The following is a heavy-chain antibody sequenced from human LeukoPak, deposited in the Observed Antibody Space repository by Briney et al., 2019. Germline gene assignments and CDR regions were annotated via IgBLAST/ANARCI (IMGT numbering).Heavy chain of an antibody. V-gene: IGHV3-23*01. CDR2: ISGSGGST. CDR1: GFTFSIYA. J-gene: IGHJ5*02. CDR3: AKEFTSSFDR. Sequence: GGSLRLSCAASGFTFSIYAMSWVRQAPGKGLEWVSAISGSGGSTYYADSVKGRFTISRDNSKNTLYLQVKSLRAEDRAVYYCAKEFTSSFDRWSQGTLVTVSS. D-gene: IGHD6-6*01.